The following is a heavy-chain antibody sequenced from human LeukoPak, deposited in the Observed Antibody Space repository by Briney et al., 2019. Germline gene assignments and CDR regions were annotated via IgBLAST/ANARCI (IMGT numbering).Heavy chain of an antibody. D-gene: IGHD3/OR15-3a*01. CDR1: GDSMTSYY. J-gene: IGHJ4*02. CDR2: IDSSGNT. V-gene: IGHV4-59*01. Sequence: PSETLSLTCTVSGDSMTSYYWTWLRHSPGKGLEWIGYIDSSGNTKYNPSLKSRVTILLDTSKPQFSLRLTSLPAADTAVYYCARAFDFRIWFDFWGQGALVTVTS. CDR3: ARAFDFRIWFDF.